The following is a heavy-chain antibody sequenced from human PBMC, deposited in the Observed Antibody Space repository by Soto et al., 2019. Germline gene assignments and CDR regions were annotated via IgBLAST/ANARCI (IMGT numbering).Heavy chain of an antibody. V-gene: IGHV1-69*01. D-gene: IGHD2-2*02. Sequence: QVQLVQSGAEVKKPGSSVKVSCKASGGAFSSDAFSWVRQAPGQGLEWMGGVIPAFGTSNIPQNFRDRVTITADEATSTVYMELSSLRSDDTAVYYCAREGRGKKAGYNGLVSLGYWGQGTLVTVSS. J-gene: IGHJ4*02. CDR1: GGAFSSDA. CDR3: AREGRGKKAGYNGLVSLGY. CDR2: VIPAFGTS.